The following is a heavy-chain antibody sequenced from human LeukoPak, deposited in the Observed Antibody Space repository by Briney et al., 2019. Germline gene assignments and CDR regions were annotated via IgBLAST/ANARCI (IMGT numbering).Heavy chain of an antibody. CDR1: GGSISSSSHY. V-gene: IGHV3-53*01. J-gene: IGHJ2*01. Sequence: ETLSLTCSVSGGSISSSSHYWDWIRQAPGKGLEWVSLIYSGGSTYYADSVKGRFTISRDNSKNTLYLQMNSLRAEDTAVYYCASGGIRWYFDLWGRGTLVTVSS. D-gene: IGHD3-16*01. CDR3: ASGGIRWYFDL. CDR2: IYSGGST.